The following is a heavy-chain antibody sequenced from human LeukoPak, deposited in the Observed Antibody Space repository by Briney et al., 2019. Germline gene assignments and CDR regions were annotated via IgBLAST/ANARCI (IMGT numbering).Heavy chain of an antibody. CDR2: IYSGGST. D-gene: IGHD3-22*01. V-gene: IGHV3-53*01. Sequence: VGSLRLSCAASGFTVSSNYMSWVRQAPGKGLEWVSVIYSGGSTYCADCVKGRFTISRDNSKNTLYLQMNSLRAEDTAVYYCARGVDSSGYTAPFFDYWGQGTLVTVSS. J-gene: IGHJ4*02. CDR1: GFTVSSNY. CDR3: ARGVDSSGYTAPFFDY.